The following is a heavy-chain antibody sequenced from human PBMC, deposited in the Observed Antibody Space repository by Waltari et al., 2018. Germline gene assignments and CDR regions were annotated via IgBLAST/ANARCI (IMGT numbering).Heavy chain of an antibody. D-gene: IGHD2-2*01. Sequence: QVQLVQSGAEVKKPGSSVKVSCKASGGTFSSYAISWVRQAPGQGLEWMGGIIPIFGTASYAQKFQGRVTITADESTSTAYMELRSLRSEDTAVYCCARVDVPAARGGFDPWGQGTLVTVSS. CDR2: IIPIFGTA. V-gene: IGHV1-69*12. CDR3: ARVDVPAARGGFDP. J-gene: IGHJ5*02. CDR1: GGTFSSYA.